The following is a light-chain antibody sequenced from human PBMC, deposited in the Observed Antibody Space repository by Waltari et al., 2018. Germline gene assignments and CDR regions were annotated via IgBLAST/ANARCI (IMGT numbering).Light chain of an antibody. Sequence: DIQMTQSASALSAFVGDRVTITCRASESINSWLAWHQQKPGKAPELLIFKASTLESGVPSRFSGSGSGTEFTLTISSLQAEDVAVYYCQQYLRAPRTFGQGTALEIK. CDR1: ESINSW. J-gene: IGKJ2*02. V-gene: IGKV1-5*03. CDR2: KAS. CDR3: QQYLRAPRT.